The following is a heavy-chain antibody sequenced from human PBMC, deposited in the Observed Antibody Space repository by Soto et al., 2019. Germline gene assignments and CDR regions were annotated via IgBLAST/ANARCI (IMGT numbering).Heavy chain of an antibody. CDR1: GFTFTTYW. Sequence: EVQLVESGGGLVQPGGSLRLSCAASGFTFTTYWMTWVRQAPGKGLEWVVNVKQDGSDKFYVDSMKGRFTISRDNAKNSLDLQTNSQRAEETAVYYWARGRYCSGGSCHYFDYSGQGTLVTVSS. CDR2: VKQDGSDK. CDR3: ARGRYCSGGSCHYFDY. D-gene: IGHD2-15*01. J-gene: IGHJ4*02. V-gene: IGHV3-7*01.